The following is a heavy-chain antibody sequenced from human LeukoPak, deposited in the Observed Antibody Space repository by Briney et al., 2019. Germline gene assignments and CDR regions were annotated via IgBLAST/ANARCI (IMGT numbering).Heavy chain of an antibody. CDR1: GGSISSYY. Sequence: LETLSLTCTVSGGSISSYYWSWIRQPPGKGLEWIGYIYYSGSTNYNPSLKSRVTISVDTSKNQFSLKLSSVTAADTAVYYCARDTGHGSGLNWFDPWGQGTLVTVSS. D-gene: IGHD3-10*01. CDR3: ARDTGHGSGLNWFDP. V-gene: IGHV4-59*01. J-gene: IGHJ5*02. CDR2: IYYSGST.